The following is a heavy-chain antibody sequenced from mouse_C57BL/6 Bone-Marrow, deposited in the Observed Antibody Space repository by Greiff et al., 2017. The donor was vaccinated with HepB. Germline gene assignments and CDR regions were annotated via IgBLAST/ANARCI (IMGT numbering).Heavy chain of an antibody. CDR1: GFTFSSYA. V-gene: IGHV5-4*01. J-gene: IGHJ3*01. D-gene: IGHD3-2*02. Sequence: EVHLVESGGGLVKPGGSLKLSCAASGFTFSSYAMSWVRQTPEKRLEWVATISDGGSYTYYPDNVKGRFTISRDNAKNNLYLQMSHLKSEDTAMYYCARGGSSGYGFAYWGQGTLVTVSA. CDR3: ARGGSSGYGFAY. CDR2: ISDGGSYT.